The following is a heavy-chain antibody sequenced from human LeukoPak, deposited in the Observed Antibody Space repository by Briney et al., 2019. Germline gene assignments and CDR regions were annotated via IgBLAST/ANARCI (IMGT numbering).Heavy chain of an antibody. Sequence: SETLSLTCSVSGDSIATYYWSWIRQPPGKGLEWIGYISYSGSPYYNPSLKSRVTMSVDTSKNQFSLKLSSVTAADTAVYYCARRKGCSGGSCYGDTFDYWGQGTLVAVSS. D-gene: IGHD2-15*01. CDR3: ARRKGCSGGSCYGDTFDY. CDR2: ISYSGSP. V-gene: IGHV4-59*08. J-gene: IGHJ4*02. CDR1: GDSIATYY.